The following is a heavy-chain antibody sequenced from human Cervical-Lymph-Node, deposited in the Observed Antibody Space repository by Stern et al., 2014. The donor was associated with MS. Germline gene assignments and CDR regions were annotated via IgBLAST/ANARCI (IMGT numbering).Heavy chain of an antibody. V-gene: IGHV5-51*01. CDR2: IYPGDSET. CDR3: ARQTTAWASDV. J-gene: IGHJ4*02. CDR1: GYTFSIFW. D-gene: IGHD1-14*01. Sequence: EVQLEESGAELIRPGESLKISCKGSGYTFSIFWIAWVRQMPGKGLEWMGIIYPGDSETSYSPEFLGMVTMSADNSTRTAYLQWSSLNASDTAMYFCARQTTAWASDVWGQGTLVTVSS.